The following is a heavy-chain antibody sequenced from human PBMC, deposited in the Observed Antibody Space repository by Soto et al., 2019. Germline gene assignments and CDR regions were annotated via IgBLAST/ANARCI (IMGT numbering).Heavy chain of an antibody. D-gene: IGHD2-21*02. V-gene: IGHV1-46*01. CDR3: ARGGHVVVVTAAFDY. CDR2: VNPSGGHT. CDR1: GDTFTEYY. Sequence: QVQLMQSGAEVKKPGASVKVSCKASGDTFTEYYIHWVRQAPGQGLEWMGTVNPSGGHTTYAQHLLGRVTMTRDTATSTLYMELTSLTSEDTAVYYCARGGHVVVVTAAFDYWGQGTLVTVSS. J-gene: IGHJ4*02.